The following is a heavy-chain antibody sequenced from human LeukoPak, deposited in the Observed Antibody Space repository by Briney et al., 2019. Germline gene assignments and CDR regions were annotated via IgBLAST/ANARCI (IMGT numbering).Heavy chain of an antibody. CDR3: ARVPDGSVNY. CDR1: GFTFSSYW. Sequence: GGSLRLSCAASGFTFSSYWMHWVRQAPGKGLVWVSRINSDGSSTVYADSVKGRFTISRDNAKSTLYLQMNSLRAEDTAVYYCARVPDGSVNYWDQGTLVTVSS. V-gene: IGHV3-74*03. CDR2: INSDGSST. D-gene: IGHD3-10*01. J-gene: IGHJ4*02.